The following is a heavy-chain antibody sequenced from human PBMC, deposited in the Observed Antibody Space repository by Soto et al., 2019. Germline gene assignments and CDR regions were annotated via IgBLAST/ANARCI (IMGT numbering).Heavy chain of an antibody. Sequence: GGSLRLSCAASGFTFSSYAMHWVRQAPGKGLEWVAVISYDGSNKYYADSVKGRFTISRDNSKNTLYLQMNSLRAEDTAVYYCATSHGGSYGYYFDYWGQGTLVTVSS. V-gene: IGHV3-30-3*01. J-gene: IGHJ4*02. CDR3: ATSHGGSYGYYFDY. CDR1: GFTFSSYA. D-gene: IGHD1-26*01. CDR2: ISYDGSNK.